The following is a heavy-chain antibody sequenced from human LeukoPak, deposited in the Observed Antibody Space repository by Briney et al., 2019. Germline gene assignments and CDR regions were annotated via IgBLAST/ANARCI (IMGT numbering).Heavy chain of an antibody. CDR3: ARDAAGYDLGVDY. V-gene: IGHV1-2*02. CDR1: GYTFTGYY. D-gene: IGHD5-12*01. CDR2: INPNSGGT. J-gene: IGHJ4*02. Sequence: GASVKVSCKASGYTFTGYYMHWVRQAPGQGLEWMGWINPNSGGTNYAQKFQGRVTMTRDTSISTAYMELSRLRSDDTAVYYSARDAAGYDLGVDYWGQGTLVTVSS.